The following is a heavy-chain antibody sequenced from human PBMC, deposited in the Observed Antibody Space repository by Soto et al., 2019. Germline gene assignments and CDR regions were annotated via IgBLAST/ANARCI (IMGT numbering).Heavy chain of an antibody. CDR1: GGTFSSYT. J-gene: IGHJ3*02. V-gene: IGHV1-69*02. CDR3: ARVPDIVVVVAAFDI. Sequence: QVQLVQSGAEVKKPGSSVKVSCKASGGTFSSYTISWVRQAPGQGLEWMGRIIPILGIANYAQKFQGRVTITADKSTSTAYMELSSLRSEDTAVYYCARVPDIVVVVAAFDIWGQGTMVTVSS. CDR2: IIPILGIA. D-gene: IGHD2-15*01.